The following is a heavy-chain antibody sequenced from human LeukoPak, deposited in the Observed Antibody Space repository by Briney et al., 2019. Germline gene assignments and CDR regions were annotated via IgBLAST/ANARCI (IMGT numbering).Heavy chain of an antibody. CDR2: IIPIFGTA. V-gene: IGHV1-69*13. Sequence: SVKVSCKASGDTFSSYAISWVRQAPGQGLEWMGGIIPIFGTANYAQKFQGRVTITADESTSTAYMELSSLRSEDTAVYYCARYNWNYNKGPAGYYFDYWGQGTLVTVSS. J-gene: IGHJ4*02. CDR1: GDTFSSYA. D-gene: IGHD1-7*01. CDR3: ARYNWNYNKGPAGYYFDY.